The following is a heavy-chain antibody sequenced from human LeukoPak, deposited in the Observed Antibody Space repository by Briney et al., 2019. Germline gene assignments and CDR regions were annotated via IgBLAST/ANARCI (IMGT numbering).Heavy chain of an antibody. CDR2: ISGSGGST. D-gene: IGHD3-16*01. Sequence: GGSLRLSCAASGSTFSSYAMSWVRQAPGKGLEWVSAISGSGGSTYYADSVKGRFTISRDNAKNTLYLHMNSLSAEDTAVYYCARDLSWGSYTSWGQGTLVTVSS. V-gene: IGHV3-23*01. CDR3: ARDLSWGSYTS. CDR1: GSTFSSYA. J-gene: IGHJ4*02.